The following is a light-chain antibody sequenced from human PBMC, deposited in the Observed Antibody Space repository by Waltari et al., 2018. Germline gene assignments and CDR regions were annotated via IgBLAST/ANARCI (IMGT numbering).Light chain of an antibody. CDR1: SGHRSYA. CDR3: QTWGTGMGV. CDR2: VNSDGSH. V-gene: IGLV4-69*01. Sequence: QVVLTQSPSASASLGASVKLTCTLSSGHRSYAIAWLQQQPERGPRYLMKVNSDGSHTKGDGIPDRFSGSSSGAERYLTIASLQSEDEADYYCQTWGTGMGVFGGGTKLTVL. J-gene: IGLJ3*02.